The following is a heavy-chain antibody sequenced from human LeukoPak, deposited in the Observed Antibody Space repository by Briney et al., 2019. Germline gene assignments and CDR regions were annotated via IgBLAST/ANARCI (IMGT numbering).Heavy chain of an antibody. J-gene: IGHJ3*02. CDR3: ARDDYYDSSGSRAGAFDI. D-gene: IGHD3-22*01. CDR1: GYTFTGYY. Sequence: ASVKVSCKASGYTFTGYYMHWVRQAPGQGLEWMGRINPNSGGTNYAQKFQGRVTITTDESTSTAYMELSSLRSEDTAVYYCARDDYYDSSGSRAGAFDIWGQGTMVTVSS. V-gene: IGHV1-2*06. CDR2: INPNSGGT.